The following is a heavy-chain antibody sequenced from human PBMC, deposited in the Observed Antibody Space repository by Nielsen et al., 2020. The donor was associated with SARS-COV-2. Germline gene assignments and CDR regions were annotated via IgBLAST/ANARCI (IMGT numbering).Heavy chain of an antibody. J-gene: IGHJ6*02. CDR2: ISYDGSNK. Sequence: GGSLRLSCAASGFTFSSYGMHWVRQAPGKGLEWVAVISYDGSNKYYADSVKGRFTISRDNSKNTLYLQMNSLRAEDTAVYYCAKAPAAGSYGMDVWGQGTTVTVSS. V-gene: IGHV3-30*18. CDR1: GFTFSSYG. D-gene: IGHD2-15*01. CDR3: AKAPAAGSYGMDV.